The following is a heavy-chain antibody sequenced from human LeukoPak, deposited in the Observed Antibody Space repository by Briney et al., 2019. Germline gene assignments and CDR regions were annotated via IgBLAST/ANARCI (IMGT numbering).Heavy chain of an antibody. Sequence: SVKVSCKASGYTFTGYYMHWVRQAPGQGLEWMGWISAYNGNTNYAQKLQGRVTMTTDTSTSTAYMELRSLRSDDTAVYYCARDYSILVGCMDVWGQGTTVAVS. V-gene: IGHV1-18*04. CDR2: ISAYNGNT. CDR1: GYTFTGYY. J-gene: IGHJ6*02. CDR3: ARDYSILVGCMDV. D-gene: IGHD2-21*01.